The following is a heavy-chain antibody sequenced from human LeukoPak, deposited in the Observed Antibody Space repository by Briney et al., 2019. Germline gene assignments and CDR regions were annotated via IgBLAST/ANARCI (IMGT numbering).Heavy chain of an antibody. V-gene: IGHV5-51*01. Sequence: RGASLEISGQGSGSTFSSYWIGWVRKQPGKGLEWMGIIYSGDSDTKYSPSFQGQVTISVDKSISTAYLQWSSLKASDTAMYYCARSQGVYDSSGYYYYYGMDVWGQGTTVTGSS. D-gene: IGHD3-22*01. J-gene: IGHJ6*02. CDR2: IYSGDSDT. CDR3: ARSQGVYDSSGYYYYYGMDV. CDR1: GSTFSSYW.